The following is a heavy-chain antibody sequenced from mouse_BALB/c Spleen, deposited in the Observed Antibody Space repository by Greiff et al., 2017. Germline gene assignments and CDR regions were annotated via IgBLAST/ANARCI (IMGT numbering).Heavy chain of an antibody. V-gene: IGHV14-3*02. J-gene: IGHJ4*01. CDR2: IDPANGNT. CDR1: GFNIKDTY. D-gene: IGHD2-1*01. Sequence: VQLQQSGAELVKPVASVKLSCTASGFNIKDTYMHWVKQRPEQGLEWIGRIDPANGNTKYDPKFQGKATITADTSSNTAYLQLSSLTSEDTAVYYCALNYVGAMDYWGQGTSVTVSS. CDR3: ALNYVGAMDY.